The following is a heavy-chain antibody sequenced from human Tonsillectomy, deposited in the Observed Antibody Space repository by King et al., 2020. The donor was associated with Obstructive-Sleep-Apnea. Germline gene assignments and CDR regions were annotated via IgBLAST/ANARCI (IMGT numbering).Heavy chain of an antibody. CDR3: ARFDDILTGRRGSFDH. D-gene: IGHD3-9*01. Sequence: QLVQSGSELKKPGASVKGSCQASGYTFTSYAINWVRQAPGQGLEWMGWINTNTGNPTYAQGFTGRFVVSLDTSVSTAYLQISSLKAEDTAVYYCARFDDILTGRRGSFDHWGQGTLVTVSS. CDR1: GYTFTSYA. J-gene: IGHJ4*02. V-gene: IGHV7-4-1*02. CDR2: INTNTGNP.